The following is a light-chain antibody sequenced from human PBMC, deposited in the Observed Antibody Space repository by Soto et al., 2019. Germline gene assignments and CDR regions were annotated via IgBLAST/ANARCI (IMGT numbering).Light chain of an antibody. J-gene: IGKJ3*01. CDR1: HNIVTY. CDR3: QQLNTFPPFFT. CDR2: GAS. Sequence: DIHMAQSPPSLSASVGDRVTITCRASHNIVTYLNWYQQKAGKAPSLLIYGASTLRPGGASRFSGSGSGTEFTLTISSLQPEDFATYFCQQLNTFPPFFTFGPGTKVDIK. V-gene: IGKV1-9*01.